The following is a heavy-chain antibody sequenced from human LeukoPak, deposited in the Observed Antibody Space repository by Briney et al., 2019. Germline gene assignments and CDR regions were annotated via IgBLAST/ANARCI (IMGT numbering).Heavy chain of an antibody. D-gene: IGHD4-17*01. CDR3: AKPRPTQVYYYYMDV. Sequence: GGSLRLSCAASGFTFSSYGMHWVRQAPGKGLEWVAFIRYDGSNKYYADSVKGRFTISRDNSKNTLYLQMNSLRAEDTAVYYCAKPRPTQVYYYYMDVWGKGPRSPSP. CDR1: GFTFSSYG. CDR2: IRYDGSNK. V-gene: IGHV3-30*02. J-gene: IGHJ6*03.